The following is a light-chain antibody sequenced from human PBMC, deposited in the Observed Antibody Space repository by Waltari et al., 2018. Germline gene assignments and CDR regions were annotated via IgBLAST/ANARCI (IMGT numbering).Light chain of an antibody. CDR2: GAS. CDR1: QSVSSIY. V-gene: IGKV3-20*01. J-gene: IGKJ3*01. Sequence: EIVLTQSPDTLSLSPGERATLSCRASQSVSSIYLAWYQQKPGQAPRLLIYGASSRVTGIPDRFSGSGSGTDFSLTISRLEPEDFAVYYCQHYDTSPPQITFGPGTKVDIK. CDR3: QHYDTSPPQIT.